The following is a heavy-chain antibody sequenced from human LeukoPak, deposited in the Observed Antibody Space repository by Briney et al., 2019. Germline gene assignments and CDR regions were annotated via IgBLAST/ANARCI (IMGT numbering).Heavy chain of an antibody. Sequence: GGSLRLSCAVSGFSFDDYVMHWVRQVPGKGLEWVSGISWNSDNIDYADSVKGRFTTSRDNAKNSLYLQMNSLRAEDTALYYCAINGGGDSGYGNFDYWGQGTLVTVSS. CDR1: GFSFDDYV. D-gene: IGHD5-12*01. CDR3: AINGGGDSGYGNFDY. J-gene: IGHJ4*02. CDR2: ISWNSDNI. V-gene: IGHV3-9*01.